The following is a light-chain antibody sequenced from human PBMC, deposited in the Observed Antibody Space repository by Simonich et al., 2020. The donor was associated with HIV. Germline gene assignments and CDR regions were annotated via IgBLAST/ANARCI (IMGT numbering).Light chain of an antibody. V-gene: IGKV1-17*01. CDR3: QQYNSSPFT. J-gene: IGKJ3*01. CDR2: AAS. Sequence: DIQMTQSPSSLSASVGDRVTITCQASQDISNYLNWYQQKPGKAPKLLIYAASTLQSGVPSRFSGSGSGTEFTLTISSLQPEDFATYYCQQYNSSPFTFGPGTKVDIK. CDR1: QDISNY.